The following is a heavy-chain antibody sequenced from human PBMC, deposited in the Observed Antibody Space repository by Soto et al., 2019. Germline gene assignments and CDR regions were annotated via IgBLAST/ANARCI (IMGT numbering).Heavy chain of an antibody. Sequence: PGGSLRLSCAASGFTFSSYGMHWVRQAPGKGLEWVAVIWYDGSNKYYADSVKGRFTISRDNSKNTLYLQMNSLRAEDTAVYYCAREGYLEMATISAFDIGGKGTMVTVS. CDR1: GFTFSSYG. D-gene: IGHD5-12*01. V-gene: IGHV3-33*01. CDR2: IWYDGSNK. J-gene: IGHJ3*02. CDR3: AREGYLEMATISAFDI.